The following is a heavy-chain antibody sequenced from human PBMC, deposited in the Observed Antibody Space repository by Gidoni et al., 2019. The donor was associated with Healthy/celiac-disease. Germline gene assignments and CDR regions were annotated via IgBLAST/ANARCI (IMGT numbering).Heavy chain of an antibody. CDR3: AKLPQIRIIAAAGTNYYYGMDV. D-gene: IGHD6-13*01. J-gene: IGHJ6*02. Sequence: EVQLLESGGGLVQPGGSLRLSCAASGFTFSSYAMSWVRQAPGKGLEWVSAIIGSGVSTYYADSVKGRFTISRDNSKNTLYLQMNSLRAEDTAVYYCAKLPQIRIIAAAGTNYYYGMDVWGQGTTVTVSS. V-gene: IGHV3-23*01. CDR1: GFTFSSYA. CDR2: IIGSGVST.